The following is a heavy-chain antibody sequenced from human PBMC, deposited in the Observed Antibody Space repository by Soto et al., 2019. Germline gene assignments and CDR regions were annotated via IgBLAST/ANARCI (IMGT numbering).Heavy chain of an antibody. D-gene: IGHD5-12*01. J-gene: IGHJ4*02. V-gene: IGHV4-4*02. CDR1: GGSISSSNW. CDR2: IYHSGST. Sequence: QVQLQESGPGLVKPSGTLSLTCAVSGGSISSSNWWSWVRQPPGKGLEWIGEIYHSGSTNYNPSLKSRVTISVEKSKNQFSLKLSSVTAAETAVYYCARGRGGIVATAVNNYWGQGTLVTVSS. CDR3: ARGRGGIVATAVNNY.